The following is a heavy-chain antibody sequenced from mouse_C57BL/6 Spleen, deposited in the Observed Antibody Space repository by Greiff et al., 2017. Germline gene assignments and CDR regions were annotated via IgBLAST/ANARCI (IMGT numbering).Heavy chain of an antibody. V-gene: IGHV1-18*01. Sequence: VQLQQPGAELVKPGASVKIPCKASGYTFTDYNMDWVKQSPGKSLEWLGDINPNNGGTIYNQNFKGKATLTVDTSSSTAYMELRSLTSEDTAVXYCARRESSGYPIAYWGQGTLVTVSA. D-gene: IGHD3-2*02. CDR2: INPNNGGT. CDR1: GYTFTDYN. CDR3: ARRESSGYPIAY. J-gene: IGHJ3*01.